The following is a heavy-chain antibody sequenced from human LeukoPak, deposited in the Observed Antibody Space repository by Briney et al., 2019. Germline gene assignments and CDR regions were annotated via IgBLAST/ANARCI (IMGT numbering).Heavy chain of an antibody. J-gene: IGHJ4*02. V-gene: IGHV4-34*01. CDR2: INHSGST. Sequence: SETLSLTCAVYGGSFSGYYWSWIRQPSGKGLEWIGEINHSGSTNYNPSLKSRVTISVDTSKNQFSLKLSSVTAADTAVYYCARRGATILGFDYWGQGTLVTVSS. D-gene: IGHD5-12*01. CDR3: ARRGATILGFDY. CDR1: GGSFSGYY.